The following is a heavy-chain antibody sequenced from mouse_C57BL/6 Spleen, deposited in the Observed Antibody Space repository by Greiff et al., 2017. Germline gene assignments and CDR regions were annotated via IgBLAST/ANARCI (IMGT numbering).Heavy chain of an antibody. CDR3: ARGIYYGNYDDY. D-gene: IGHD2-1*01. CDR2: INPSTGGT. Sequence: VQLKESGPELVKPGASVKISCKASGYSFTGYYMNWVKQSPEKSLEWIGEINPSTGGTTYNQKFKAKATLTVDKSSSTAYMQLKSLTSEDSAVYYCARGIYYGNYDDYWGQGTTLTVSS. J-gene: IGHJ2*01. V-gene: IGHV1-42*01. CDR1: GYSFTGYY.